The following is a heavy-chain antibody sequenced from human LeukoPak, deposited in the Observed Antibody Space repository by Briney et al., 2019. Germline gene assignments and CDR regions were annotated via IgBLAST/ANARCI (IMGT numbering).Heavy chain of an antibody. V-gene: IGHV1-58*01. Sequence: ASVKVSCKTSGFTFTSSAVQWVRQARGQRLEWIGWIVVGSGNTNYAQKFQERVTITRDMSTSTAYMELSSLRSEDTAVYYCATDGVKWGAVAGTPLGYMDVWGKGTTVTVSS. D-gene: IGHD6-19*01. CDR2: IVVGSGNT. CDR3: ATDGVKWGAVAGTPLGYMDV. J-gene: IGHJ6*03. CDR1: GFTFTSSA.